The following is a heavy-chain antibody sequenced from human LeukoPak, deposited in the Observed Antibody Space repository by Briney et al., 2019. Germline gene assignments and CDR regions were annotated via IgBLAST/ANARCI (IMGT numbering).Heavy chain of an antibody. Sequence: GGSLRLSCAASGFPFSSYGMHWVRQAPGKGLEWVADIWNDGSNKYYADSLKGRFTISRDNSKNTLYLQMNSLRAEDTAVYYCATLFIVVVVAATPFDAFDSWGQGTMVTVSS. D-gene: IGHD2-15*01. J-gene: IGHJ3*02. CDR1: GFPFSSYG. V-gene: IGHV3-33*01. CDR2: IWNDGSNK. CDR3: ATLFIVVVVAATPFDAFDS.